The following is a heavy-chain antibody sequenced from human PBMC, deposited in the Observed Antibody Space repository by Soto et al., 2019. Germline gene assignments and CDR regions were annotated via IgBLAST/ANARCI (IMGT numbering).Heavy chain of an antibody. V-gene: IGHV3-33*01. J-gene: IGHJ4*02. D-gene: IGHD7-27*01. Sequence: GGSLRLSCAASGFSFRSYGMTWVRQAPGKGLEWVAVIWHDGNNKYHADSVQGRFTVSRDNSKNTLYLQMNYLRPEDTAVYYCAIDRLTGTAEWHSLDSWGQGTQVTVSS. CDR1: GFSFRSYG. CDR2: IWHDGNNK. CDR3: AIDRLTGTAEWHSLDS.